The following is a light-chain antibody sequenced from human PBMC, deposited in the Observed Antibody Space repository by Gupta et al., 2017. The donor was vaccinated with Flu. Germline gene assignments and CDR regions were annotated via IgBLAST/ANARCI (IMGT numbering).Light chain of an antibody. J-gene: IGLJ2*01. CDR2: DDN. CDR1: SSNIGKNY. V-gene: IGLV1-51*01. CDR3: DRQASNRSAWV. Sequence: QPVLTQPPSVSAAPCQKVTISCSGSSSNIGKNYVAWYQQLPGTAPKRLMYDDNKRPSGIPDRFSGSKAGTSDTPALTVPQTRDEAEDDCDRQASNRSAWVFGGGTKLTVL.